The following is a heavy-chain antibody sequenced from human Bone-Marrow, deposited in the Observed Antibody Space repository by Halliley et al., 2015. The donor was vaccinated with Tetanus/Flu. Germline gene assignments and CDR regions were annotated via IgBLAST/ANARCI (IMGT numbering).Heavy chain of an antibody. V-gene: IGHV3-48*03. CDR3: ARDDTSSTPFYPN. J-gene: IGHJ4*02. D-gene: IGHD2-2*01. Sequence: AVSGFTFSSYDMNWVRQAPGKGLEWVSYISNSGGTIYYADSVKGRFTISRDNAKNSLYLQTHSLRAEDSAVYYCARDDTSSTPFYPNWGQGTLVTVSS. CDR1: GFTFSSYD. CDR2: ISNSGGTI.